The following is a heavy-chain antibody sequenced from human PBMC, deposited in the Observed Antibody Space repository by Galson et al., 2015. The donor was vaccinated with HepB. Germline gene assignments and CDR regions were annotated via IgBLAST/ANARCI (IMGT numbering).Heavy chain of an antibody. CDR1: GGSISSYY. J-gene: IGHJ3*02. D-gene: IGHD3-22*01. CDR2: IYYSGST. V-gene: IGHV4-59*01. Sequence: ETLSLTCTVSGGSISSYYWSWIRQPPGKGLEWIGYIYYSGSTNYNPSLKSRVTISVDTSKNQFSLKLSSVTAADTAVYYCARRHHGLNHEGIYYYDSSGYYAHAFDIWGQGTMVTVSS. CDR3: ARRHHGLNHEGIYYYDSSGYYAHAFDI.